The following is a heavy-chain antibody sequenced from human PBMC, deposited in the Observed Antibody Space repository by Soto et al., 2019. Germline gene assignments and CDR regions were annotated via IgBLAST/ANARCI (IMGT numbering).Heavy chain of an antibody. V-gene: IGHV5-51*01. CDR3: ARLAPGDYEVSWFDP. CDR1: GYNFTSYW. Sequence: GESLKISCKGSGYNFTSYWIGWVRQMPGKGLEWMGIIYPGDSDTRYSPSFQGQVTISADKSISTAYLQWSSLKASDTAMYYCARLAPGDYEVSWFDPWGQGTLVTVSS. J-gene: IGHJ5*02. CDR2: IYPGDSDT. D-gene: IGHD4-17*01.